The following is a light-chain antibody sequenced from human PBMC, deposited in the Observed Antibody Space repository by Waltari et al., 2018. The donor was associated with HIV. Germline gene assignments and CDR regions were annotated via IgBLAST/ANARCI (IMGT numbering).Light chain of an antibody. Sequence: VLTQSPATLSLSAGEGATLSCKASQNVQNFVAWYQLKAGQVPRLLVHDASKRATGVPGRVSGSGSGTDFTRTISGLESEDVAIYYCQQRDVWPPTFGGGTKVEIK. V-gene: IGKV3-11*01. CDR2: DAS. CDR1: QNVQNF. J-gene: IGKJ4*01. CDR3: QQRDVWPPT.